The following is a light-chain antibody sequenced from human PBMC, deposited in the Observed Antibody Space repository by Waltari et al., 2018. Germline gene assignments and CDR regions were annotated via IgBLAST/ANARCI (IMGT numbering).Light chain of an antibody. CDR2: YDS. Sequence: SYVLTQPPSVSVAPGKTASITCGGNHTQTKSVHWYQQKPGQAPILVISYDSHRPSGIPERFSGSNSGNTATLTISRVEAGDEADYYCQVWDANTDPGVFGTGTEVTVL. V-gene: IGLV3-21*04. CDR1: HTQTKS. J-gene: IGLJ1*01. CDR3: QVWDANTDPGV.